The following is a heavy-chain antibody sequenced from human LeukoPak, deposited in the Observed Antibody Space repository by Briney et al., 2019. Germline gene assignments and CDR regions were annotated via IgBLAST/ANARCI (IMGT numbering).Heavy chain of an antibody. J-gene: IGHJ4*02. Sequence: SETLSLTCTVSGGSIRSYYWSWIRQPPGKGLEWIGEINHSGSTNYNPSLKSRVTISVDTSKNQFSLKLSSVTAADTAVYYCARVVASTSIDSWGQGTLVTVSS. D-gene: IGHD2-15*01. CDR2: INHSGST. CDR1: GGSIRSYY. CDR3: ARVVASTSIDS. V-gene: IGHV4-34*01.